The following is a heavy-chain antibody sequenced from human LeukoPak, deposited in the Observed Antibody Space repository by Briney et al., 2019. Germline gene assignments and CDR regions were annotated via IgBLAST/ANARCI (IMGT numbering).Heavy chain of an antibody. D-gene: IGHD2-8*02. CDR3: ARESGHCSGDNCFYFFDL. Sequence: ASVKVSCKASGYTFTYNNISWVRQAPGQGLEWMGWINTKSGDTNYARTLQGRVTLTTDTSTNTAYMEMRSLRSDDTAVYYCARESGHCSGDNCFYFFDLWGQGFLVSVSS. CDR2: INTKSGDT. J-gene: IGHJ4*02. V-gene: IGHV1-18*04. CDR1: GYTFTYNN.